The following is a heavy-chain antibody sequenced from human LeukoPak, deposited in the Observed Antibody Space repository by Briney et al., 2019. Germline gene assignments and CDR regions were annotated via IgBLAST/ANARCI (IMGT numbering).Heavy chain of an antibody. V-gene: IGHV1-2*06. J-gene: IGHJ6*02. Sequence: ASVKVSCTASGYTFTGYYMHWVRQAPGQGLEWMGRINPNSGGTNYAQKFQGRVTMTRDTSISTAYMELSRLRSDDTAVYYCARDPSLLYGMDVWGQGTTVTVSS. CDR2: INPNSGGT. CDR1: GYTFTGYY. CDR3: ARDPSLLYGMDV.